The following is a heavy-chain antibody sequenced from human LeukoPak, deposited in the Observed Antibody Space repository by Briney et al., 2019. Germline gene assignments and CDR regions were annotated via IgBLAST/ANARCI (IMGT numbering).Heavy chain of an antibody. CDR1: GFTVSSNY. CDR3: ASDGIDYYDSSGYHDAFDI. J-gene: IGHJ3*02. CDR2: IYSGGST. D-gene: IGHD3-22*01. V-gene: IGHV3-66*01. Sequence: GGSLRLSCAASGFTVSSNYMSWVRQAPGKGLEWVSVIYSGGSTYYADSVKGRFTISRDNSKNTLYLQMNSLRAEDTAVYYCASDGIDYYDSSGYHDAFDIWGHGTMVTVSS.